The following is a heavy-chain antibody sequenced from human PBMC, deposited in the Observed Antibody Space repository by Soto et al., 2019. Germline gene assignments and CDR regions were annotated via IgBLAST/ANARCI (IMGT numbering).Heavy chain of an antibody. CDR2: IWYDGSNK. CDR1: GFTFSSYG. D-gene: IGHD6-13*01. V-gene: IGHV3-33*01. J-gene: IGHJ4*02. Sequence: GGSLRLSCAASGFTFSSYGMHWVRQAPGKGLEWVAVIWYDGSNKYYADSVKGRFTISRDNSKNTLYLQMNSLRAEDTAVYYCARDTGLRAAAAQSGYDYWGQGTLVTVSS. CDR3: ARDTGLRAAAAQSGYDY.